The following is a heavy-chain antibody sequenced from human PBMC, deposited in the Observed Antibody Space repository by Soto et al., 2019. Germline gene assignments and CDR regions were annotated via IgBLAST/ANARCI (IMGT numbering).Heavy chain of an antibody. CDR3: AREASMGATSSWCFDL. Sequence: PGGSLRLSCAASGFTFSSYSMNWARQAPGKGLEWVSSISSSSSYIYYADSVKGRFTISRDKAKNSLFLQMNSLRAEDTAVYYCAREASMGATSSWCFDLWGRGTLVTVSS. CDR1: GFTFSSYS. CDR2: ISSSSSYI. J-gene: IGHJ2*01. V-gene: IGHV3-21*01. D-gene: IGHD1-26*01.